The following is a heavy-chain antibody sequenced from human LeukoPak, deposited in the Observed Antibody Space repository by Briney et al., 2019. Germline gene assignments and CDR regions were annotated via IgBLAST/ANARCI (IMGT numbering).Heavy chain of an antibody. Sequence: ASVKVSCKASGYTFTGYYMHWVRQAPGQGLEWMGWINPNSGGTNYAQKFQGRVTMTRDTSISTAYMELSRLRSDDTAVYYCARDWVFHSSGWRGGFDYWGQGTLVTVSS. CDR2: INPNSGGT. CDR1: GYTFTGYY. CDR3: ARDWVFHSSGWRGGFDY. V-gene: IGHV1-2*02. J-gene: IGHJ4*02. D-gene: IGHD6-19*01.